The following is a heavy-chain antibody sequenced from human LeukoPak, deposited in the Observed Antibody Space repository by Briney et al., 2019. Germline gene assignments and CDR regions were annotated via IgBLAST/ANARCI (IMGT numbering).Heavy chain of an antibody. CDR1: AYTLTDLS. CDR3: ATHGGAYCSGGSCAFDI. CDR2: FHPESGDT. V-gene: IGHV1-24*01. Sequence: AAVKVTCKVSAYTLTDLSMHWVRQAPGKGLEWMGGFHPESGDTIYEQTFQGSVTMTEDTSTNTADMELSSLRSEDTAVYYCATHGGAYCSGGSCAFDIWGQGTMVTVSS. D-gene: IGHD2-15*01. J-gene: IGHJ3*02.